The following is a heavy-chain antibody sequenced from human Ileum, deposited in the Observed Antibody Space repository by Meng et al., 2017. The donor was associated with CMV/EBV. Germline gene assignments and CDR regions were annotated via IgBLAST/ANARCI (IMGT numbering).Heavy chain of an antibody. Sequence: GGSLRLSCAASGFTFSSYSMNWVRQAPGKGLEGVSSITSSSSYIYYADSVKGRFTISRDNAKNSLYLQMNSLRAEDTAVYYCARDLGPQIVVVSSPGYWGQGTLVTVSS. J-gene: IGHJ4*02. D-gene: IGHD3-22*01. V-gene: IGHV3-21*01. CDR1: GFTFSSYS. CDR2: ITSSSSYI. CDR3: ARDLGPQIVVVSSPGY.